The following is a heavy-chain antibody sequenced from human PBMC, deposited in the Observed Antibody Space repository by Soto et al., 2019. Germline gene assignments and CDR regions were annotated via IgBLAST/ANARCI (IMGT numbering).Heavy chain of an antibody. D-gene: IGHD2-15*01. CDR3: ARDLGYCSGGSCYRRWFDP. Sequence: QVQLVQSGAEVKKPGASVKVSCKASGYTFTSYGISWVRQAPGQGLEWMGWVSAYNGNTNYAQKLQGRVTMTTDTSTSTAYMELRSLRSDDTAVYYCARDLGYCSGGSCYRRWFDPWGQGTLVTVSS. CDR2: VSAYNGNT. CDR1: GYTFTSYG. V-gene: IGHV1-18*01. J-gene: IGHJ5*02.